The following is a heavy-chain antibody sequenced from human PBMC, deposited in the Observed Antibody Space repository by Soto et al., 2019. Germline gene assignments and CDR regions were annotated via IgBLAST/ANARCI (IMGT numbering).Heavy chain of an antibody. CDR3: ARDCSSTSCRNPFDY. J-gene: IGHJ4*02. V-gene: IGHV1-69*01. Sequence: QVQLVQSGAEVKKPGSSVKVSCKASGGTFSSYAISWVRQAPGQGLEWMGGIIPIFGTANYAQKFQGRVTITADESTSTAYMKLSSLRSEDTAVYYCARDCSSTSCRNPFDYWGQGTLVTVSS. CDR2: IIPIFGTA. D-gene: IGHD2-2*01. CDR1: GGTFSSYA.